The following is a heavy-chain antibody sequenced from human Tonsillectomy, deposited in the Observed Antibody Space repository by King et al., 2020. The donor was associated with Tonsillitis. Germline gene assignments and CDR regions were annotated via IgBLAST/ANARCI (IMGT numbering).Heavy chain of an antibody. D-gene: IGHD2/OR15-2a*01. CDR1: GFIFSDYY. CDR2: ISDDTSDT. CDR3: ACWHTSFGR. V-gene: IGHV3-11*06. Sequence: VQLVESGGGLVKPGGSLRLSCAASGFIFSDYYMSWIRRAPGKGLEWGSYISDDTSDTNYADSVKGRFTISRDNTKNSLYLQMNILRPDKTAVYYCACWHTSFGRWGQGTLVTVSS. J-gene: IGHJ4*02.